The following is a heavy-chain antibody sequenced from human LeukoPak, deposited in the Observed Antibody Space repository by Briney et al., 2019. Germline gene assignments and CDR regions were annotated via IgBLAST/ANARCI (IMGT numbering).Heavy chain of an antibody. J-gene: IGHJ6*02. CDR2: ISYDGSNK. CDR1: GFTFSSYA. Sequence: PGGSLRLSCAASGFTFSSYAMHWVRQAPGKGLEWVAVISYDGSNKYYADSVKGRFTISRDNSKNTLYLQMNSLRAEDTAVYYCARDLGYGEGLGMMDVWGQGTTVTVSS. CDR3: ARDLGYGEGLGMMDV. D-gene: IGHD4-17*01. V-gene: IGHV3-30-3*01.